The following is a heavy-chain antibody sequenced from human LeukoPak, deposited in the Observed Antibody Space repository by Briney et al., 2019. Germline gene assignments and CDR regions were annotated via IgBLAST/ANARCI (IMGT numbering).Heavy chain of an antibody. CDR2: ISYDGSNK. D-gene: IGHD3-22*01. V-gene: IGHV3-30-3*01. CDR1: GFTFSSYA. CDR3: ARDRRSSGYYPPFDY. Sequence: PGGSLRLSCAASGFTFSSYAMHWVRQAPGKGLEWVAVISYDGSNKYYADSVKGRFTISRDNSKNTLYLQMNSLRSDDTAVYYCARDRRSSGYYPPFDYWGQGTLVTVSS. J-gene: IGHJ4*02.